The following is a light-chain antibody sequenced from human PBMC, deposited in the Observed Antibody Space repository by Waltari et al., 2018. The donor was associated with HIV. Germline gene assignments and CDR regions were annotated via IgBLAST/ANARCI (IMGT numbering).Light chain of an antibody. CDR3: QQYSTLGT. CDR2: RAS. Sequence: DIQMTQSPSTLSASVGDRVTLTCRSSPSVGIWLAWYQQKPGKAPNLLIYRASDLESGVPPRFSASGSGTEFSLTISNMQPEDFGTYYCQQYSTLGTFGQGTKVEIK. J-gene: IGKJ1*01. CDR1: PSVGIW. V-gene: IGKV1-5*03.